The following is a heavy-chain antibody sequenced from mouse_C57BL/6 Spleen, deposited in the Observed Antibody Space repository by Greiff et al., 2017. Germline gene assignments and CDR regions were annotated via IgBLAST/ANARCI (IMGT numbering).Heavy chain of an antibody. CDR3: ARELGDY. Sequence: QLVESGGDLVKPGGSLKLSCAASGFTFSSYGMSWVRQTPDKRLEWVATISSGGSYTYYPDSVKGRFTISRDNAKNTRYLQMSSLKSEDTAMYYCARELGDYWGQGTTLTVSS. J-gene: IGHJ2*01. D-gene: IGHD4-1*01. V-gene: IGHV5-6*01. CDR1: GFTFSSYG. CDR2: ISSGGSYT.